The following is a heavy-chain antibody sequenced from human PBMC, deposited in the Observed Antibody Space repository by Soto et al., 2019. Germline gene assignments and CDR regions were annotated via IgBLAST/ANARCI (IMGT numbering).Heavy chain of an antibody. J-gene: IGHJ4*02. V-gene: IGHV3-23*01. Sequence: GGSLRLSCAASGFTFSSYAMSWVRQAPGKGLEWVSAISGSGGSTYYADSVKGRFTISRDNSKNTLYLQMNSLRAEDTAVYYCAKGSRGGDFVVVPAASRFDYWGQGTLVTVSS. CDR2: ISGSGGST. D-gene: IGHD2-2*01. CDR3: AKGSRGGDFVVVPAASRFDY. CDR1: GFTFSSYA.